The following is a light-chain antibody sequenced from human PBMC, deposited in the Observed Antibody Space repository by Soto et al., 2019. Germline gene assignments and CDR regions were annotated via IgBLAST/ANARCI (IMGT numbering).Light chain of an antibody. CDR3: ALFMGGGISL. CDR1: SGSVSNSYF. J-gene: IGLJ3*02. Sequence: QAVVTQEPSFPVSPGGTVTLTCTLSSGSVSNSYFPSWYQQTPGQAPRTLIYNTNSRSSGVPDRFSASILGNKAALTITGAQADDESDYYCALFMGGGISLFGGGTKLTVL. V-gene: IGLV8-61*01. CDR2: NTN.